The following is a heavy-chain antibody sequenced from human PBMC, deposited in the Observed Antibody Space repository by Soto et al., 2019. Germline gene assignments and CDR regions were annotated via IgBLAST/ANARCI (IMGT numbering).Heavy chain of an antibody. J-gene: IGHJ4*02. CDR3: ARGPYDFWSGYYLDY. D-gene: IGHD3-3*01. V-gene: IGHV3-21*01. CDR2: ISSSSSYI. Sequence: EVQLVESGGGLVKPGGSLRLSCAASGFTFSSYSMNWVRQAPGKGLEWVSSISSSSSYIYYADSVKGRFTISRDNAKNSLYLQMNSRRAEDTAVYYCARGPYDFWSGYYLDYWGQGTLVTVSS. CDR1: GFTFSSYS.